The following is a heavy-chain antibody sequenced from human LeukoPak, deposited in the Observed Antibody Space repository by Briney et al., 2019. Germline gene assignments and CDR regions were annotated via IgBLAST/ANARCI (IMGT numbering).Heavy chain of an antibody. CDR1: GGSISSYY. CDR2: IYYSGST. V-gene: IGHV4-59*01. J-gene: IGHJ5*02. Sequence: SGTLSLTCTVSGGSISSYYWSWIRQPPGKGLEWIGYIYYSGSTNYSPSLKSRVTISVDTSKNQFSLKLSSVTAADTAVYYCARDYDFWSGSNWFDPWAREPWSPSPQ. CDR3: ARDYDFWSGSNWFDP. D-gene: IGHD3-3*01.